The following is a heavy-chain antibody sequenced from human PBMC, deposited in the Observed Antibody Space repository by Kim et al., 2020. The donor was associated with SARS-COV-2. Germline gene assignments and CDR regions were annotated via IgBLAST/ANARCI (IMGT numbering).Heavy chain of an antibody. V-gene: IGHV3-43*01. CDR3: AKDINARGYFDY. J-gene: IGHJ4*02. CDR1: GFTFDDYT. Sequence: GGSLRLSCAASGFTFDDYTMHWVRQAPGKGLEWVSLISWDGGSTYYADSVKGRFTISRDNSKNSLYLQMNSLRTEDTALYYCAKDINARGYFDYWGQGTLVTVSS. CDR2: ISWDGGST. D-gene: IGHD3-10*01.